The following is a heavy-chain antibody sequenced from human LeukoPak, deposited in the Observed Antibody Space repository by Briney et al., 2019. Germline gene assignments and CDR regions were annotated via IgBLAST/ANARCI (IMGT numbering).Heavy chain of an antibody. CDR3: ARGGFDP. Sequence: SEILSLTCTVSGGSISSGSYYWSWIRQPAGKGLEWIGRIYTSGSTNYNPSLKSRVTISVDTSKNQFSLKLSSVTAADTAVYYCARGGFDPWGQGTLVTVSS. D-gene: IGHD3-16*01. J-gene: IGHJ5*02. V-gene: IGHV4-61*02. CDR1: GGSISSGSYY. CDR2: IYTSGST.